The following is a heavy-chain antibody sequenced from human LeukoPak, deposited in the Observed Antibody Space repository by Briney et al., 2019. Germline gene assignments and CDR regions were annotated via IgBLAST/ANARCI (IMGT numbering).Heavy chain of an antibody. CDR2: INHSGST. D-gene: IGHD6-13*01. Sequence: PSETLSLTCAVYGGSFSGYYWSWIRQPPGKGLEWIGEINHSGSTNYNPSLKSRVTISVDTSKNQFSLKLSSVTAADTAVYYCARGSGIAAVNDYWGQGTLATVSS. J-gene: IGHJ4*02. CDR1: GGSFSGYY. CDR3: ARGSGIAAVNDY. V-gene: IGHV4-34*01.